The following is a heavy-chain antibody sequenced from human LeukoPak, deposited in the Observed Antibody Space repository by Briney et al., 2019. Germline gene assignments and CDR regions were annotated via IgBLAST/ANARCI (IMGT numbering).Heavy chain of an antibody. J-gene: IGHJ6*03. V-gene: IGHV3-23*01. CDR3: ASCRLGYCSGGSCYDGYYMDV. Sequence: PGGSLRLSSAASGFTFSSYAMSWVRQAPGKGLEWVSAISGSGGSTYYADSVKGRFTISRDNSKNTLYLQMNSLRAEDTAVYYCASCRLGYCSGGSCYDGYYMDVWGKGTTVTVSS. CDR1: GFTFSSYA. D-gene: IGHD2-15*01. CDR2: ISGSGGST.